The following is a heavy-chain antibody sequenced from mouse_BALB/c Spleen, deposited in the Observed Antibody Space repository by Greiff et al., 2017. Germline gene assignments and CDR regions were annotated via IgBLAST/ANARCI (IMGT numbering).Heavy chain of an antibody. Sequence: EVQLVESGGGLVKPGGSLKLSCAASGFTFSSYAMSWVRQTPEKRLEWVASISSGGSTYYPDSVKGRFTISRDNARNILYLQMSSLRSEDTAMYYCAREGWAYAMDYWGQGTSVTVSS. CDR1: GFTFSSYA. D-gene: IGHD3-3*01. CDR3: AREGWAYAMDY. CDR2: ISSGGST. V-gene: IGHV5-6-5*01. J-gene: IGHJ4*01.